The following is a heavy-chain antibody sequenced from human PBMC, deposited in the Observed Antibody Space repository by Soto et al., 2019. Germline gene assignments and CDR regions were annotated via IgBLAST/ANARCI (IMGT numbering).Heavy chain of an antibody. J-gene: IGHJ6*02. CDR2: ISDSGHNV. CDR3: TKQCVDV. CDR1: GFSFSKFA. V-gene: IGHV3-23*01. Sequence: GGSLRLSCAASGFSFSKFAMNWVRLPPGKGLEWVSGISDSGHNVVYADSVRGRFTISRDNSKSILYLQMDRLTVDDSAVYYCTKQCVDVWGQGTTVTVSS.